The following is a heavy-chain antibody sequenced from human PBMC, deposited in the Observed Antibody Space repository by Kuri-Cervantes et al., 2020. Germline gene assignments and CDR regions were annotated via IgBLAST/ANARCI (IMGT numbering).Heavy chain of an antibody. J-gene: IGHJ6*02. CDR1: GFTFSSSW. D-gene: IGHD3-10*01. CDR2: IKCDGSEK. V-gene: IGHV3-52*01. CDR3: ARDLWFGEFYYYYGMDV. Sequence: GESLKISCAASGFTFSSSWMHWVCQAPEKGLEWVADIKCDGSEKYYVDSVKGRLTISRDNAKNTLYLQMNSLRAEDTAVYYCARDLWFGEFYYYYGMDVWGQGTTVTVSS.